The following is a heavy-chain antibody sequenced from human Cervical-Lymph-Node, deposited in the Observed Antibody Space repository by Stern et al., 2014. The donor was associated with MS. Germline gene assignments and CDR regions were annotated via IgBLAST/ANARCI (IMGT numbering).Heavy chain of an antibody. J-gene: IGHJ4*02. V-gene: IGHV3-30*01. CDR2: ISHDGNEK. CDR1: GFTFRNYA. Sequence: VQLVESGGGAVQPGKSLRLSCAASGFTFRNYAMHWVRQAPGKGLEWVAVISHDGNEKYYADSLRGRFTISRDNSRNTLYLQMNSLGADDTAVYYCAREGEKASTTAFDSWGQGTLVTV. D-gene: IGHD3-16*01. CDR3: AREGEKASTTAFDS.